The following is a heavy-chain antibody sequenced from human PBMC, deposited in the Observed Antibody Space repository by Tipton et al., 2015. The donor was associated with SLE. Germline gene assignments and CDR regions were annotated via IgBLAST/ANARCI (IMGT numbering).Heavy chain of an antibody. CDR3: AKDPEYYYDSSGYYPGN. CDR2: ISSSSSYI. D-gene: IGHD3-22*01. CDR1: GFTFSSYS. J-gene: IGHJ4*02. V-gene: IGHV3-21*03. Sequence: SLRLSCAASGFTFSSYSMNWVRQAPGKGLEWVSPISSSSSYIYYADSVKGRFTISRDNAKNSLYLQMNSLRAEDTAVYYCAKDPEYYYDSSGYYPGNWGQGTLVTVSS.